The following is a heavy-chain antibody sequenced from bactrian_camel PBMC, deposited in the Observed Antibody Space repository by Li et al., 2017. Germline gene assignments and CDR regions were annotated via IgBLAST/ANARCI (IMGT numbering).Heavy chain of an antibody. V-gene: IGHV3S40*01. J-gene: IGHJ4*01. CDR2: IFRGRDPT. Sequence: SWFRQAPGKEREAVGIFPFNGIFRGRDPTWYADSVKGRFTISRDNADNTLSLQMNSLNTEDTAMYYCAADARACTIASACGDKCFNYWGQGTQVTVS. CDR3: AADARACTIASACGDKCFNY. D-gene: IGHD4*01.